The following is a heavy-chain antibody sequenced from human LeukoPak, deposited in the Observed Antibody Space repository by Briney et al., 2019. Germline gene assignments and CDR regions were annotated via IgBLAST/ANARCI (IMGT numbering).Heavy chain of an antibody. Sequence: SETLSLTCAVYGGSFSVYHWSWIRQPPGKGLEWIGEINHSGSTNYIPSLKSRVTISIDTSKNQFSLKLSSVTAADTAVYYCARDSPTAYCSGGTCYFDYWGQGTLVTVSS. V-gene: IGHV4-34*01. J-gene: IGHJ4*02. CDR3: ARDSPTAYCSGGTCYFDY. CDR1: GGSFSVYH. D-gene: IGHD2-15*01. CDR2: INHSGST.